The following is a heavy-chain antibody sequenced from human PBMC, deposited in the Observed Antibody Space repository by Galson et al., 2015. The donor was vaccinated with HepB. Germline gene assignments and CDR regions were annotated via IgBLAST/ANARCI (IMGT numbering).Heavy chain of an antibody. J-gene: IGHJ6*02. CDR3: ARGRDGYNRNYYYGMDV. D-gene: IGHD5-24*01. Sequence: SAKVSCKAPGGTFSSYAISWVRQAPGQGLEWMGGIIPIFGTANYAQKFQGRVTITADESTSTAYMELSSLRSEDTAVYYCARGRDGYNRNYYYGMDVWGQGTTVTVSS. CDR2: IIPIFGTA. CDR1: GGTFSSYA. V-gene: IGHV1-69*13.